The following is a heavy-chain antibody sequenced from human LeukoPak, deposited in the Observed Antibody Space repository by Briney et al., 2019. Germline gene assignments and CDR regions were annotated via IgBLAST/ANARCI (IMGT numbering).Heavy chain of an antibody. V-gene: IGHV3-30*18. Sequence: PGRSLRLSCAASGFTFSSYGMHWVRQAPGKGLEWVAVISYDGSNKSYADSVKGRFTISRDNSKNTLYLQMNSLRAEDTAVYYCANVEMDYTRYYGMDVWGQGTTVTVSS. CDR3: ANVEMDYTRYYGMDV. D-gene: IGHD5-24*01. CDR1: GFTFSSYG. J-gene: IGHJ6*02. CDR2: ISYDGSNK.